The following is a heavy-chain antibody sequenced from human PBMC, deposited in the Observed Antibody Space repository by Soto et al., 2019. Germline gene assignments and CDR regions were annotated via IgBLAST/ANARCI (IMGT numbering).Heavy chain of an antibody. Sequence: QVQLVQSGAEVKKPGSSVKVSCKASGGTFSSHAISWVRQAPGQGLEWMGGIIPIFGTANYAQKFQGRVTITADKSTSTAYMELSSLRSEDTAVYYCARDLVYCSSTSCYYYGMDVWGQGTTVTVSS. CDR3: ARDLVYCSSTSCYYYGMDV. J-gene: IGHJ6*02. D-gene: IGHD2-2*01. V-gene: IGHV1-69*06. CDR2: IIPIFGTA. CDR1: GGTFSSHA.